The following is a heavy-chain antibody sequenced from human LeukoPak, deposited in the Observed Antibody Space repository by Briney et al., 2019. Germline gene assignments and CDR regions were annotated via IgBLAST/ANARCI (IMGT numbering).Heavy chain of an antibody. CDR1: GFTFSNYW. CDR2: VKPDGSDK. V-gene: IGHV3-7*01. J-gene: IGHJ1*01. CDR3: ARGGAQLGYFQR. Sequence: GGSLRLSCAASGFTFSNYWMSWVRQAPGKGLEWVANVKPDGSDKYYVDSVKGRFTISRDNAKNSLYLQMNSLRAEDTAVYYCARGGAQLGYFQRWGQGSLVTVSS. D-gene: IGHD2-2*01.